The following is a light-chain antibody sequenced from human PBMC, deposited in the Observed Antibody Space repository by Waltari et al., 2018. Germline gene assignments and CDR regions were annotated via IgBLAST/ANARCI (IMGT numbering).Light chain of an antibody. CDR3: QQYNSYPVT. Sequence: DIQMTQSPFTLSAFVGDRVTIPCRSSQSISSWLAWYQQKPGRAPKLLIYKASSLESGVPSRFSGSGSGTEFTLTISSLQPDDSATYYCQQYNSYPVTFGQGTKVEIK. J-gene: IGKJ1*01. CDR1: QSISSW. CDR2: KAS. V-gene: IGKV1-5*03.